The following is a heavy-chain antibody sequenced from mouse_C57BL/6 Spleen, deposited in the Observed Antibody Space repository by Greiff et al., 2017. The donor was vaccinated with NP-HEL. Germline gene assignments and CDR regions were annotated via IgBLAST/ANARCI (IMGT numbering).Heavy chain of an antibody. CDR3: ARTVVATPYYAMDY. Sequence: VQLKEAGAELVKPGAAVKLPCTAAGFNMKDYYMHWVKQRTEQGLEWIGRIDPEDGETKNAPKFQGKATITADTSSNTAYLQLSSLTSEDTAVYYCARTVVATPYYAMDYWGQGTSVTVSS. CDR2: IDPEDGET. CDR1: GFNMKDYY. J-gene: IGHJ4*01. V-gene: IGHV14-2*01. D-gene: IGHD1-1*01.